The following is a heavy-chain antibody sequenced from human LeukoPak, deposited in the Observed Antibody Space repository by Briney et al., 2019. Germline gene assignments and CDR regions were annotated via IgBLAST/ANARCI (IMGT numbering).Heavy chain of an antibody. CDR3: ARGYSTSWTYYFDY. J-gene: IGHJ4*02. V-gene: IGHV4-59*01. D-gene: IGHD6-13*01. CDR2: LHYGGST. CDR1: DGAITGYY. Sequence: PSETLSLTCTVSDGAITGYYWGWLRQPPGKGLDWIGHLHYGGSTNYNPSLKSRVTMSVDTSKNHFSLKLSSVTAADTAVYYCARGYSTSWTYYFDYWGQGALVTVSS.